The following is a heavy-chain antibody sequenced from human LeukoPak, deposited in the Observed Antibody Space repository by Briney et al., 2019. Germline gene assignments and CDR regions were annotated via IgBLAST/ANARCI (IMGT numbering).Heavy chain of an antibody. D-gene: IGHD6-19*01. J-gene: IGHJ4*02. CDR1: EFSVSSNY. V-gene: IGHV3-53*01. CDR3: ARGRFSGPDDY. CDR2: IYSGGAK. Sequence: GGSLRLSCAVSEFSVSSNYMNWVRQAPGKGLEWVSVIYSGGAKYYADSVRGRFTISRDNSKNMVSLKMTSLGAEDTDVYYCARGRFSGPDDYWGQGTLVTVSS.